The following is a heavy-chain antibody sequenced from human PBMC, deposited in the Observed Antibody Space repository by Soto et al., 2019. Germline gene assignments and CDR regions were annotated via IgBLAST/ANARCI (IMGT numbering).Heavy chain of an antibody. CDR2: IYYSGST. CDR3: ARVTKTKGYCSGGSCYSRVQYNWFDP. D-gene: IGHD2-15*01. V-gene: IGHV4-59*01. J-gene: IGHJ5*02. Sequence: SETLSLTCTVSGGSISSYYWSWIRQPPGKGLEWIGYIYYSGSTNYNPSLKSRVTISVDTSKNQFSLKLSSVTAADTAVYYCARVTKTKGYCSGGSCYSRVQYNWFDPWGQGTLVTVSS. CDR1: GGSISSYY.